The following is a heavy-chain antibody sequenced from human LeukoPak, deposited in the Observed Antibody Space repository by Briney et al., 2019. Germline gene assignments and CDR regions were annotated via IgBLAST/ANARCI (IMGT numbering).Heavy chain of an antibody. CDR1: GGSISSSSYY. V-gene: IGHV4-39*07. J-gene: IGHJ4*02. Sequence: PSETLSLTCTVSGGSISSSSYYWGWIRQPPGKGLEWIGSIYYRGSTYYNPSLKSRVTISVDTSKNQFSLKLSSVTAADTAVYYCARDSPRSYSGYPYYFDYWGQGTLVTVSS. CDR3: ARDSPRSYSGYPYYFDY. D-gene: IGHD5-12*01. CDR2: IYYRGST.